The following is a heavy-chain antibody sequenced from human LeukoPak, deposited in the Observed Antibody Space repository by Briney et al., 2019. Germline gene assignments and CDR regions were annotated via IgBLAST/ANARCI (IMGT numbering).Heavy chain of an antibody. J-gene: IGHJ4*02. CDR2: IWYDGSNK. CDR3: ARGRAYNSD. CDR1: GFTFSSHG. D-gene: IGHD5-24*01. V-gene: IGHV3-33*01. Sequence: GGSLRLSCAASGFTFSSHGMHWVRQALGKGLEWVAVIWYDGSNKYYADSVKGRFTISRDNSKNTLSLQMNSLRAEDTAVYYCARGRAYNSDWGQGTLVTVSS.